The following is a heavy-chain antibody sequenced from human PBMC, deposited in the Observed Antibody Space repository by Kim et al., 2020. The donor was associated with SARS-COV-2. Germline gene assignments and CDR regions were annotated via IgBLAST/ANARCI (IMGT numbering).Heavy chain of an antibody. J-gene: IGHJ4*02. Sequence: YENAMKGRFTISRDNYENTLYLQRGSLRAKDMALYYCASEGGSGDYYLDYWGQGTLVTVSS. V-gene: IGHV3-64*01. CDR3: ASEGGSGDYYLDY. D-gene: IGHD3-10*01.